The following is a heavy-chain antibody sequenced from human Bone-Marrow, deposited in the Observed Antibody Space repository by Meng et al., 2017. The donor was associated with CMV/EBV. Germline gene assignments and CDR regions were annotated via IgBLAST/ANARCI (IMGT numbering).Heavy chain of an antibody. CDR1: GYTFTGYY. V-gene: IGHV1-2*02. J-gene: IGHJ6*02. Sequence: ASAKVSCKASGYTFTGYYMHWVRQAPGQGLEWMGWINPNSGGTNYAQKFQGRVTMTRDTSISTAYMELSRLRADDTAVNYCASGQQLDGWGEGYYYYYGMDVWGQGTTVTVSS. CDR2: INPNSGGT. D-gene: IGHD6-13*01. CDR3: ASGQQLDGWGEGYYYYYGMDV.